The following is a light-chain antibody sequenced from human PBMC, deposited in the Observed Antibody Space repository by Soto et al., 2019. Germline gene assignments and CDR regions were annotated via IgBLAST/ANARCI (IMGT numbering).Light chain of an antibody. CDR1: QSVSSSY. CDR2: GAS. V-gene: IGKV3-20*01. CDR3: QQYGSSLLT. Sequence: IVLTQSPCTLSLSPGERATLSCRASQSVSSSYLAWYQQKPGQAPRLLIYGASSRATGIPDRFSGSGSGTDFTLTISILEPEDFAVYYCQQYGSSLLTFGGGTKVDNK. J-gene: IGKJ4*01.